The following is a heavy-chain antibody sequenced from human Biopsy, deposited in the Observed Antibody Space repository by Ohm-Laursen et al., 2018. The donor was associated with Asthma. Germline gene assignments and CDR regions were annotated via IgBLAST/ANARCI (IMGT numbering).Heavy chain of an antibody. J-gene: IGHJ4*02. V-gene: IGHV1-69*13. CDR3: AQKAGSCISRTCYSLDF. CDR2: INSVFGTT. Sequence: SVKVSCKSLGGTFNTYVIGWVRQAPGQGLEWMGGINSVFGTTTYPQKFQDRVTITADDSTSTAYMELSSLRSEDTAVYYCAQKAGSCISRTCYSLDFWGQGTLVTVSS. D-gene: IGHD2-2*01. CDR1: GGTFNTYV.